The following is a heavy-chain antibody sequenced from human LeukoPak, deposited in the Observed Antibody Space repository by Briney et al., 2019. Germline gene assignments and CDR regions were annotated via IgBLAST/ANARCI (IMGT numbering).Heavy chain of an antibody. D-gene: IGHD3-22*01. Sequence: SETLSLTCTVSSGSISSYYWSWIRQPPGKGLEWIGYIYYSGSTNYNPSLKSRVTISVDTSKNQFSLKLSSVTAADTAVYYCARHPLLPMYFFDYWGQGTLVTVSS. CDR3: ARHPLLPMYFFDY. CDR1: SGSISSYY. V-gene: IGHV4-59*01. CDR2: IYYSGST. J-gene: IGHJ4*02.